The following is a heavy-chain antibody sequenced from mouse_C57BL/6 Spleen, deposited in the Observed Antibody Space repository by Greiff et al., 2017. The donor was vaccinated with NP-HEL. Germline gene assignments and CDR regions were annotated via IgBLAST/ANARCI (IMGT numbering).Heavy chain of an antibody. CDR2: INPNNGGT. CDR1: GYTFTDYN. Sequence: VQLQQSGPELVKPGASVQIPCKASGYTFTDYNMDWVKQSHGKSLEWIGDINPNNGGTIYNQKFKGKATLTVDKSSSTAYMELRSLTSEDTAVYYCARRDSYAMDYWGQGTSVTVSS. CDR3: ARRDSYAMDY. V-gene: IGHV1-18*01. J-gene: IGHJ4*01.